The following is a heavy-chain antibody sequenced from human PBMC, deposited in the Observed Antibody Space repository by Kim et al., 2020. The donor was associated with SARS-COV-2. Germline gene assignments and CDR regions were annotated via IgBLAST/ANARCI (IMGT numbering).Heavy chain of an antibody. J-gene: IGHJ6*02. CDR2: IYYSGST. D-gene: IGHD2-15*01. CDR1: GGSISSYY. Sequence: SETLSLTCTVSGGSISSYYWSWIRQPPGKGLEWIGYIYYSGSTNYNPSLKSRVTISVDTSKNQFSLKLSSVTAADTAVYYCARFPGTLAGRYYYYYGMDVWGQGTTVTVSS. CDR3: ARFPGTLAGRYYYYYGMDV. V-gene: IGHV4-59*08.